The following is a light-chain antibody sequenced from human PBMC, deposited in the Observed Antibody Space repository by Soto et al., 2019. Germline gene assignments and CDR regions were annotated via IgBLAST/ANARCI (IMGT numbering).Light chain of an antibody. Sequence: EIVLTQSPCTLSVYQGERVSLSCRASQSVRNNLAWYQQKPGQGPRLLIYDASTRATRIPARFSGSGSGTEFTLTFSSLQSEELAVYDCQQCNDRPWTVAQVTKA. V-gene: IGKV3-15*01. CDR1: QSVRNN. CDR2: DAS. CDR3: QQCNDRPWT. J-gene: IGKJ1*01.